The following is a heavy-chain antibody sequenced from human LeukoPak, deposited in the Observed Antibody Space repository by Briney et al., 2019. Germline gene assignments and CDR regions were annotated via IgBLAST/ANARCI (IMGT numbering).Heavy chain of an antibody. V-gene: IGHV4-39*01. CDR2: IYYSVST. CDR1: SASISSSSYY. J-gene: IGHJ4*02. D-gene: IGHD3-10*01. CDR3: ASSVAMVPDY. Sequence: PSETLSLTCTVSSASISSSSYYWGWIRQPPGKRLEWIGSIYYSVSTYHNPSLKSRVTISVDTSKNKFSLKLSSVTAADTAVYYCASSVAMVPDYWGQGTLVTVSS.